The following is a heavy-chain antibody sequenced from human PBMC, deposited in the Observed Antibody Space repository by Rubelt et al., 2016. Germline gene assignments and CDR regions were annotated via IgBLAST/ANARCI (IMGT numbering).Heavy chain of an antibody. J-gene: IGHJ4*02. CDR3: TRRNLWFWDGFDY. CDR2: INPNSGGT. D-gene: IGHD3-10*01. V-gene: IGHV1-2*06. Sequence: APGQGLEWMGRINPNSGGTNYAQNFQGRVTMTRDTSISTAYMDLSRLRSDDTAVYYCTRRNLWFWDGFDYWGQGSLVTVSS.